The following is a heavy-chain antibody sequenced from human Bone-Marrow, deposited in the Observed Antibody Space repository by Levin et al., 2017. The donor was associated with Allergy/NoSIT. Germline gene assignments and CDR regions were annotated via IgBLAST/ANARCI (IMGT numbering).Heavy chain of an antibody. CDR3: ARRDIVVVVAATVGEGLNYGMDV. CDR1: GGSFSGYY. D-gene: IGHD2-15*01. J-gene: IGHJ6*02. CDR2: INHSGST. Sequence: SCAVYGGSFSGYYWSWIRQPPGKGLEWIGEINHSGSTNYNPSLKSRVTISVDTSKNQFSLKLSSVTAADTAVYYCARRDIVVVVAATVGEGLNYGMDVWGQGTTVTVSS. V-gene: IGHV4-34*01.